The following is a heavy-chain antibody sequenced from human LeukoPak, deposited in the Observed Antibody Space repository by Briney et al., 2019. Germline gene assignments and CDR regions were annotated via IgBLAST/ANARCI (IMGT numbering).Heavy chain of an antibody. D-gene: IGHD6-6*01. CDR3: AKDLARRGLYSSSSDYYYMDV. CDR2: ITPSGGST. CDR1: GYTFTSYY. V-gene: IGHV1-46*01. J-gene: IGHJ6*03. Sequence: EAAVKVSCKASGYTFTSYYMHWVRQAPGQGLEWMGTITPSGGSTSYAQKFQGRVTMTRDTSTSTVYMELSSLRSEDTAVYYCAKDLARRGLYSSSSDYYYMDVWGKGTTVTVSS.